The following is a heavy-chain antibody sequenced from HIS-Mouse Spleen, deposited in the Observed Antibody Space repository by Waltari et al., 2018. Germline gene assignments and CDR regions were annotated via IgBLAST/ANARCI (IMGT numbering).Heavy chain of an antibody. CDR2: ISSSNSYK. J-gene: IGHJ4*02. Sequence: EVQLVESGGGLVKPGGSLRLSCAASGFTFSSYSMNWVRQAPGKGLDWVSSISSSNSYKYYAEAVKGRFTISRDNAKNSLYLQMNSLRAEDTAVYYCASLYYDILTGYYRDYWGQGTLVTVSS. V-gene: IGHV3-21*01. CDR3: ASLYYDILTGYYRDY. D-gene: IGHD3-9*01. CDR1: GFTFSSYS.